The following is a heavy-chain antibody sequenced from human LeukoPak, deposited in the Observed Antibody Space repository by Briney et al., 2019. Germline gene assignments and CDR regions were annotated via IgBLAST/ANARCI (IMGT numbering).Heavy chain of an antibody. D-gene: IGHD3-16*01. CDR1: GLSFSSFA. CDR3: AKASWASSTDAVR. Sequence: GGSLRLSCAASGLSFSSFAMSWVRQGPARGLEWVSSIRGNGGTFYADSVKGRFTLSSDSSRNTVYFQLNNLRVEDTAIYYCAKASWASSTDAVRWGQGTLVTVSS. V-gene: IGHV3-23*01. J-gene: IGHJ4*02. CDR2: IRGNGGT.